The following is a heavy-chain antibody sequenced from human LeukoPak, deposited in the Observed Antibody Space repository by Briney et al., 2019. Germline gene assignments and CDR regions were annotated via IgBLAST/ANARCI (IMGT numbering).Heavy chain of an antibody. V-gene: IGHV3-30*01. J-gene: IGHJ6*03. Sequence: SGGSLRLSCAASGFTFSSYAMHWVRQAPGKGLEWVAVISYDGSNKYYADSVKGRFTTSRDNSKNTLYLQMNSLRAEDTAVYYCARDKTYTSTRPENYMDVWGKGTTVTVSS. D-gene: IGHD6-19*01. CDR2: ISYDGSNK. CDR3: ARDKTYTSTRPENYMDV. CDR1: GFTFSSYA.